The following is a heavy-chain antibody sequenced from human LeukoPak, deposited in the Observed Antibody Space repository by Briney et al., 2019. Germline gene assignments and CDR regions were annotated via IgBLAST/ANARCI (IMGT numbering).Heavy chain of an antibody. CDR2: IKAKIHGETI. Sequence: PGGSLRLSCAASGITLSDFWFSWVRQAPAKGLEWVARIKAKIHGETIDYAAPVRGRFIISRDDSRNTVYLQMNSLKFEDTAMYYCTRRSTIWGRGTRVTVSS. CDR3: TRRSTI. J-gene: IGHJ4*02. V-gene: IGHV3-15*01. D-gene: IGHD5-24*01. CDR1: GITLSDFW.